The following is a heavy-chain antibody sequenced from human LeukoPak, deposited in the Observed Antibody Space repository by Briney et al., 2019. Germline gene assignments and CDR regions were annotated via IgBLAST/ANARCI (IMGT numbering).Heavy chain of an antibody. CDR2: ISSNSGYK. D-gene: IGHD2-15*01. V-gene: IGHV3-21*01. CDR1: GYTFSSYS. Sequence: GGSLRLSCAASGYTFSSYSMNWVRQAPGKGLEWVSSISSNSGYKNYADSVKGRFTISRDNSTKSVYMEMKSLRAEDTAVYYCAREPRTVGGAFNIWGQGTMVTVSS. CDR3: AREPRTVGGAFNI. J-gene: IGHJ3*02.